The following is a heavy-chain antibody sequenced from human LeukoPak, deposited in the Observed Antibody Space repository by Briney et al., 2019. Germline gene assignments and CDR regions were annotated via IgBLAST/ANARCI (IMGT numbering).Heavy chain of an antibody. Sequence: GGYLRLSCASTGFTFDTYAMRWVRQAPGEGLEWSEIIWYGGSKRVYAVAVNGRFTFNSDNSKNTQDVQMNSLREEDTAVYYCARGYCTGNNCRPYYYYGMDVWGQGTTVIVSS. CDR1: GFTFDTYA. J-gene: IGHJ6*02. V-gene: IGHV3-33*01. CDR3: ARGYCTGNNCRPYYYYGMDV. CDR2: IWYGGSKR. D-gene: IGHD2-8*02.